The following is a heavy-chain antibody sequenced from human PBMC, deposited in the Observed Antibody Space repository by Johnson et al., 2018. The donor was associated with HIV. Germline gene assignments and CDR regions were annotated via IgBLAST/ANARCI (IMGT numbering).Heavy chain of an antibody. CDR2: ISGSGGST. Sequence: VQLVESGGGVVQPGGSLRLSCAASGFTVTTKYMSWVRQAPGKGLEWVSVISGSGGSTYYADSVKGRFTISRDNSKNTLYLQMNSLRAEDTAVYYCARDKAVGYSSGWHAFDIWGQGTMVTVSS. CDR3: ARDKAVGYSSGWHAFDI. J-gene: IGHJ3*02. CDR1: GFTVTTKY. D-gene: IGHD6-19*01. V-gene: IGHV3-23*04.